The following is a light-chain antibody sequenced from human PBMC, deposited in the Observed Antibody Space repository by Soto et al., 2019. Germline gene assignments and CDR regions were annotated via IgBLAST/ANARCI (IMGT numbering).Light chain of an antibody. V-gene: IGKV3-20*01. CDR2: GAS. J-gene: IGKJ1*01. CDR1: QSVTNSF. CDR3: QQYVSSPWA. Sequence: EVFLARSPGTLSLSPGERATLSCRASQSVTNSFLAWYQQKPGQAPRLLIYGASRRATGIPDRFTGSGSGTDFTLTISRLEPEDFAVYYCQQYVSSPWAFGQGTQVDIK.